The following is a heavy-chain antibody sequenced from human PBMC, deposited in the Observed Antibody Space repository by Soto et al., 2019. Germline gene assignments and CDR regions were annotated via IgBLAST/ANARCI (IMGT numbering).Heavy chain of an antibody. CDR2: IIPIFGTA. CDR1: GGTFSSYA. D-gene: IGHD3-10*01. Sequence: SVKVSCKASGGTFSSYAISWVRQAPGQGLEWMGGIIPIFGTANYAQKFQGRVTITADKSTSTAYMELSSLRPEDTAVYYCASPGSGSYYSEWHTSNYYYYGMDVWGQGTTVTVSS. V-gene: IGHV1-69*06. CDR3: ASPGSGSYYSEWHTSNYYYYGMDV. J-gene: IGHJ6*02.